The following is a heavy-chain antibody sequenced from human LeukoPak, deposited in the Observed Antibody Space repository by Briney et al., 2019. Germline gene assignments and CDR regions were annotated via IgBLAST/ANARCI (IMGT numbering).Heavy chain of an antibody. V-gene: IGHV1-69*01. Sequence: SVKVSCKASGGTFSSYAISWVRQAPGQGLEWMGGIIPIFGTANYAQKFQGRVTITADEATSTAYMELSSLRSEDTAVYYCARAETLLWFGDVWGKGTTVTVSS. CDR1: GGTFSSYA. CDR2: IIPIFGTA. CDR3: ARAETLLWFGDV. D-gene: IGHD3-10*01. J-gene: IGHJ6*04.